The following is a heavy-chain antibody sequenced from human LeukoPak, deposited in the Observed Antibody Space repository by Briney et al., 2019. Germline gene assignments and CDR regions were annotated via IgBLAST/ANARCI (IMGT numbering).Heavy chain of an antibody. CDR3: ARRGYCSGGSCYSFDY. V-gene: IGHV4-59*01. J-gene: IGHJ4*02. D-gene: IGHD2-15*01. CDR1: AGSISIYY. CDR2: IYYSGST. Sequence: SETLSLTCTVSAGSISIYYWTWIRQPPGKGQEYIGHIYYSGSTNYIPSLKSRVTISVDTSKNQFSLKLSSVTAADTAVYYCARRGYCSGGSCYSFDYWGQGTLVTVSS.